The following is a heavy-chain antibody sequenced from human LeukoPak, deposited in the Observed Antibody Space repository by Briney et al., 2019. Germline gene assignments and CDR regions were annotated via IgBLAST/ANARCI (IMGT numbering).Heavy chain of an antibody. CDR1: GFTFSSYA. V-gene: IGHV3-13*01. Sequence: GGSLRLSCAASGFTFSSYAMSWVRQAPGKGLEWVSAIATTGDSYYPGSVKGRFTISRENAKNSLYLQMNSLRAGDTAVYYCARGTVTAGAFDYWGQGTLVTVSS. CDR3: ARGTVTAGAFDY. CDR2: IATTGDS. J-gene: IGHJ4*02. D-gene: IGHD4-17*01.